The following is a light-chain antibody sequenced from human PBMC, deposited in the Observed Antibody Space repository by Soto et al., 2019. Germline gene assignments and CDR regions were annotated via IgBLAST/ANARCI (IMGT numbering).Light chain of an antibody. CDR3: LQYSSHSWT. Sequence: DIQMTQSPSTLSGSVGDRVTITGRASQTISSWLAWYQQKPGKAPKLLIFDASNLKSGVSSRFSGSGSGTEFTLTISRLQPDDVATYYCLQYSSHSWTFGQGTKVDIK. J-gene: IGKJ1*01. V-gene: IGKV1-5*01. CDR1: QTISSW. CDR2: DAS.